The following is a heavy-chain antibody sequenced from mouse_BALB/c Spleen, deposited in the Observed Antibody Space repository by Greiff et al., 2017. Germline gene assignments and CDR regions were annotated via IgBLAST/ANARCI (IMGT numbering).Heavy chain of an antibody. V-gene: IGHV1-63*02. CDR2: IYPGGGYT. Sequence: QVHVKQSGAELVRPGTSVKISCKASGYTFTNYWLGWVKQRPGHGLEWIGDIYPGGGYTNYNEKFKGKATLTADTSSSTAYMQLSSLTSEDSAVYFCAREGILYAMDYWGQGTSVTVSS. CDR1: GYTFTNYW. CDR3: AREGILYAMDY. J-gene: IGHJ4*01.